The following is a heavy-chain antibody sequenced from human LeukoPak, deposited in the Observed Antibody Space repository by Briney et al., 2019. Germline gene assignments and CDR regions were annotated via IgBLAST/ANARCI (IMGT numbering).Heavy chain of an antibody. Sequence: SETLSLTCTVSGGSISSYYWSWIRQPAGKGLEWIGRIYTSGSTNYNPSLKSRVTISVDTSRNQFSLKLNSVTAADTAVYYCARQCCPAVAGTFFDYWGQGTLVTVSS. CDR2: IYTSGST. V-gene: IGHV4-4*07. J-gene: IGHJ4*02. CDR1: GGSISSYY. D-gene: IGHD6-19*01. CDR3: ARQCCPAVAGTFFDY.